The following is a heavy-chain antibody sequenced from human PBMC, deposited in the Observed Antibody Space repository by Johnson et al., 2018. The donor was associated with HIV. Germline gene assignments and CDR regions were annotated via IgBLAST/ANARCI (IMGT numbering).Heavy chain of an antibody. J-gene: IGHJ3*02. CDR3: ARASDAFDI. Sequence: QVQLVESGGGLVQPGRSLRLSCAASGFSFSPYALHWVRQTPGKGLEWVAVISYDGSEKYFADSVKGRFTISRDNSKNTLYLQMNSLRAEDTAVYYCARASDAFDIWGQGTMVTVSS. V-gene: IGHV3-30*04. CDR2: ISYDGSEK. CDR1: GFSFSPYA.